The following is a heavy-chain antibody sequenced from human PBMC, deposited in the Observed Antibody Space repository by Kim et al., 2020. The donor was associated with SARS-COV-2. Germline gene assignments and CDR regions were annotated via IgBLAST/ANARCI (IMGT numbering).Heavy chain of an antibody. CDR2: IYSGGST. Sequence: GGSLRLSCAASGFTVSSNYMSWVRQAPGKGLEWVSVIYSGGSTYYADSVKGRFTISRDNSKNTLYLQMNSLRAEDTAVYYCARVRDSSGYPLFDYWGQGTLVTVSS. V-gene: IGHV3-53*01. J-gene: IGHJ4*02. CDR1: GFTVSSNY. CDR3: ARVRDSSGYPLFDY. D-gene: IGHD3-22*01.